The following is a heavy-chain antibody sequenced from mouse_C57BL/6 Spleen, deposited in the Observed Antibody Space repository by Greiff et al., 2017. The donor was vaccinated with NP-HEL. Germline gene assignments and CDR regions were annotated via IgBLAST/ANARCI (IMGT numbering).Heavy chain of an antibody. J-gene: IGHJ2*01. Sequence: QVQLQQSGAELVRPGASVTLSCKASGYTFTDYEMHWVKQTPVHGLEWIGAIDPETGGTAYNQKFKGKAILTADKSSSTAYMELRSLTSEDSAVYYCTRPVYYDYLDYRGQGTTLTVSS. CDR2: IDPETGGT. V-gene: IGHV1-15*01. CDR3: TRPVYYDYLDY. D-gene: IGHD2-4*01. CDR1: GYTFTDYE.